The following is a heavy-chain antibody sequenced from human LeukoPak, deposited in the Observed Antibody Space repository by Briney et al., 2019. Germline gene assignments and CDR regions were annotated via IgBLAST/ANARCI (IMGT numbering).Heavy chain of an antibody. Sequence: SETLSLTCTVSGDSISSGAFYWTWIRQPAGKGPEWIGRIFASGSTNYNPSLKSRVTISVDTSKNQFSLKLRSVTAADTAVYYCTQGGELMNYWGQGTLVTVSS. CDR2: IFASGST. CDR1: GDSISSGAFY. V-gene: IGHV4-61*02. CDR3: TQGGELMNY. J-gene: IGHJ4*02. D-gene: IGHD1-7*01.